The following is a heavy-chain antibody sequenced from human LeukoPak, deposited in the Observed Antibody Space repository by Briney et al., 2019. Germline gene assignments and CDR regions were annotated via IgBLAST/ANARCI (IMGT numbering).Heavy chain of an antibody. CDR3: AIYYYDSSGYYYVPSDY. V-gene: IGHV1-18*01. Sequence: ASVKVSCKASGYTFTSYGIGWVRQAPGQGLEWMGWISAYNGNTNYAQKLQGRVTMTTDTSTSTAYMELRSLRSDDTAVYYCAIYYYDSSGYYYVPSDYWGQGTLVTVSS. CDR2: ISAYNGNT. CDR1: GYTFTSYG. J-gene: IGHJ4*02. D-gene: IGHD3-22*01.